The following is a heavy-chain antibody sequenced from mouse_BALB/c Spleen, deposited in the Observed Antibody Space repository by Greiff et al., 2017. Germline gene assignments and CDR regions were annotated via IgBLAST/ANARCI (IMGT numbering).Heavy chain of an antibody. CDR1: GYSITSDYA. Sequence: EVQRVESGPGLVKPSQSLSLTCTVTGYSITSDYAWNWIRQFPGNKLEWMGYISYSGSTSYNPSLKSRISITRDTSKNQFFLQLNSVTTEDTATYYCARGGKIYDGYWFAYWGQGTLVTVSA. J-gene: IGHJ3*01. D-gene: IGHD2-3*01. CDR2: ISYSGST. V-gene: IGHV3-2*02. CDR3: ARGGKIYDGYWFAY.